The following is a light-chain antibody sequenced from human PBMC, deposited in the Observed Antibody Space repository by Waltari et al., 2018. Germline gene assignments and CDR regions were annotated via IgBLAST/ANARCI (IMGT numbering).Light chain of an antibody. V-gene: IGLV4-69*01. Sequence: LVVTQSPSASASLGASVKPTGTLSSGHTSNGSAWFQQHPERGPRYLMKVNSDGSHSKGAEIPDRFSGSSSGAERYLTISNLQSEDEADYYCQTGGHGTWVFGGGTKLTVL. J-gene: IGLJ3*02. CDR2: VNSDGSH. CDR3: QTGGHGTWV. CDR1: SGHTSNG.